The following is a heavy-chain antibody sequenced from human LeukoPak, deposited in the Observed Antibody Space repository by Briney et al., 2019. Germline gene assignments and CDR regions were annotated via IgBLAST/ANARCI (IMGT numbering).Heavy chain of an antibody. J-gene: IGHJ4*02. V-gene: IGHV3-30-3*01. CDR2: ISYDGSNK. D-gene: IGHD4-17*01. CDR1: GFTFSIHA. CDR3: ARDAYGFKLFDY. Sequence: GKSLRLSCAASGFTFSIHAMHWVRQAPGKGLEWVAVISYDGSNKYYADSVKGRFTISRDNSKNTLYVEMNSLRTEDTAVYYCARDAYGFKLFDYWGQGTLVAVSS.